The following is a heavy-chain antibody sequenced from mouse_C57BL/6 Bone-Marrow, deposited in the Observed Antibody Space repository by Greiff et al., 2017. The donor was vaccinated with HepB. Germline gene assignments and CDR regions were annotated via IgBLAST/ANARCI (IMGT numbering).Heavy chain of an antibody. J-gene: IGHJ2*01. D-gene: IGHD2-1*01. CDR2: INPNNGGT. V-gene: IGHV1-18*01. CDR1: GYTFTDYN. CDR3: AREGDFYYGNYFDY. Sequence: EVQLQQSGPELVKPGASVKIPCKASGYTFTDYNMDWVKQSHGKSLEWIGDINPNNGGTIYNQKFKGKATLTVDKSSSTAYMELRSLTSEDTAVYYCAREGDFYYGNYFDYWGQGTTLTVSS.